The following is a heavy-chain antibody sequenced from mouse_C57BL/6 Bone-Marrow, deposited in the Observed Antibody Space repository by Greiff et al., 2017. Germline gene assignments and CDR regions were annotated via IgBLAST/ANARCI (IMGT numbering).Heavy chain of an antibody. Sequence: QVQLQQSGAELVRPGSSVKLSCKASGYTFTSYWMHWVKQRPIQGLEWIGNIDPSDSETHYNQKFKDKATLTVDKSSSTAYMQLSSLTSEDSAVYYCASCPVYYGSSYGYFDVWGTGTTVTVSS. CDR2: IDPSDSET. CDR1: GYTFTSYW. CDR3: ASCPVYYGSSYGYFDV. J-gene: IGHJ1*03. V-gene: IGHV1-52*01. D-gene: IGHD1-1*01.